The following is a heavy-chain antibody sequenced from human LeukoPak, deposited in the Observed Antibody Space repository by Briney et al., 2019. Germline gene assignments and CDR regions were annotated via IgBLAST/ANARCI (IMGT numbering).Heavy chain of an antibody. V-gene: IGHV3-21*01. CDR3: ARDPTRDDGEAMVRGAPYYGMDV. Sequence: GGSLRLPCAASGFTFSSYSMNWVRQAPGKGLEWVSSISSSSSSYIYYADSVKGRFTISRDNAKNSLYLQMNSLRAEDTAVYYCARDPTRDDGEAMVRGAPYYGMDVWGKGTTVTVSS. J-gene: IGHJ6*04. CDR1: GFTFSSYS. D-gene: IGHD3-10*01. CDR2: ISSSSSSYI.